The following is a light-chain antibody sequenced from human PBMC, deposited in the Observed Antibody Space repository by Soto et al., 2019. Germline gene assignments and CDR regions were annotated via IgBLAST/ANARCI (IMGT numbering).Light chain of an antibody. V-gene: IGKV1-5*01. CDR2: DAS. CDR3: QQYNRYPLT. J-gene: IGKJ1*01. CDR1: QTISSW. Sequence: DIQMTQSPSSLSASVGDRVTITCRASQTISSWLAWYQQKPGKAPKLLIYDASSLESGVPSRLSGSGSGTEFTLTISSLQPDDFATYYCQQYNRYPLTFGQGTKVDIK.